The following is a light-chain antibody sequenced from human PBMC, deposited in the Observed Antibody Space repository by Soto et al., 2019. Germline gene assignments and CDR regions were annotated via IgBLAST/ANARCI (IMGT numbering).Light chain of an antibody. V-gene: IGLV1-44*01. CDR1: SSNLGDNT. J-gene: IGLJ1*01. CDR2: SYD. Sequence: QSVLTQPPSASGTPGQRVTISCSGSSSNLGDNTVNWYQHVPGTAPKLLIYSYDQRPSGVPDRFSGSRSGTSASLAISGLQSEDEADYYCAAWDATLDGYVFGTGTKVTVL. CDR3: AAWDATLDGYV.